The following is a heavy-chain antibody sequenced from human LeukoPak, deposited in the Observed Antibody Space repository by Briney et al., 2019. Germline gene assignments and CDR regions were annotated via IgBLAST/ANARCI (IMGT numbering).Heavy chain of an antibody. Sequence: PGGSLRLSCVPSAFSFSSHGMHWVRQAPGKGLEWVAVISYDGRNKHYPDSVKGRFTISRDISTDTLWLQMDSLRTEDTAVYYCAKGPLRGTAAAIDYWGQGTLVTVSS. J-gene: IGHJ4*02. CDR3: AKGPLRGTAAAIDY. CDR2: ISYDGRNK. V-gene: IGHV3-30*18. CDR1: AFSFSSHG. D-gene: IGHD2-2*01.